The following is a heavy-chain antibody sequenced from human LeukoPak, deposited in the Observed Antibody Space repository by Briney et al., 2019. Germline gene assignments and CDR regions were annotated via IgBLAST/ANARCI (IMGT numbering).Heavy chain of an antibody. CDR2: ISSSGSIT. V-gene: IGHV3-48*01. Sequence: GGSLRLSCVASGFTLSSHNINWVRQAPGKGLEWVSHISSSGSITYYGDSVKGRITISRDNAKNSVSLYMNSLRAEDTAIHYCAKPRTTGLGWAQFDYWGQGSLVTVSS. CDR3: AKPRTTGLGWAQFDY. J-gene: IGHJ4*02. CDR1: GFTLSSHN. D-gene: IGHD2-8*02.